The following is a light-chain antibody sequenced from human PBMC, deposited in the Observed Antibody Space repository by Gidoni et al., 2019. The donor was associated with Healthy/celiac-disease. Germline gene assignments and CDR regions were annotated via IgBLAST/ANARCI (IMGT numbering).Light chain of an antibody. CDR2: KAS. CDR1: QSISSW. J-gene: IGKJ5*01. V-gene: IGKV1-5*03. Sequence: DIQMTQSPSTLSASVGDRVTITCRASQSISSWLAWYQQKPGKAPKLLIYKASSLESGVPSRFSGSGSGTEFTLTISSLQPDDFATYYCQQYNSPITFXQXTRLEIK. CDR3: QQYNSPIT.